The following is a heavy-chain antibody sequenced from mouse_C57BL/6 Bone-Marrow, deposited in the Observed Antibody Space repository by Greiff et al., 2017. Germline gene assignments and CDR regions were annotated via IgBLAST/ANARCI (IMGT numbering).Heavy chain of an antibody. CDR2: FYPGSGSI. D-gene: IGHD1-1*01. Sequence: QVQLQQSGAELVKPGASVKLSCKASGYTFTEYTIHWVKQRSGQGLEWIGWFYPGSGSIKYNEKFKDKATLTADKSSSTVYMELSRLTSEDSAVYFCARHEVCYYYGSSPWYFDVWGTGTTVTVSS. CDR3: ARHEVCYYYGSSPWYFDV. J-gene: IGHJ1*03. V-gene: IGHV1-62-2*01. CDR1: GYTFTEYT.